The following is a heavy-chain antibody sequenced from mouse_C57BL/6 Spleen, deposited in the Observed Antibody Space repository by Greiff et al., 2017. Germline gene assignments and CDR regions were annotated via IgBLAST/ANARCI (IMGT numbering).Heavy chain of an antibody. V-gene: IGHV1-82*01. D-gene: IGHD2-5*01. CDR3: ARKTYYSNLGHFDV. CDR1: GYAFSSSW. CDR2: IYPGDGDT. J-gene: IGHJ1*03. Sequence: VQLQQSGPELVKPGASVKISCKASGYAFSSSWMNWVKQRPGKGLEWIGRIYPGDGDTNYNGKFKGKATLTADKSSSTAYMQLSSLTSEDSAVYFCARKTYYSNLGHFDVWGTGTTVTVSS.